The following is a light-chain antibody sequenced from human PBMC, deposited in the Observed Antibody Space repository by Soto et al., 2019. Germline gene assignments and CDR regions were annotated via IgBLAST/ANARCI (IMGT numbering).Light chain of an antibody. J-gene: IGLJ1*01. V-gene: IGLV2-14*01. CDR3: SSYTSTHTHV. Sequence: QSALTQPASVSGSPGQSITISCTGTSSDVGGYNYVSWYQQQPGKAPKLMIYEVSNRPSGVSNRFSGYKSGNTATLSISGLQAEDEADYYCSSYTSTHTHVFGSGTKLTVL. CDR2: EVS. CDR1: SSDVGGYNY.